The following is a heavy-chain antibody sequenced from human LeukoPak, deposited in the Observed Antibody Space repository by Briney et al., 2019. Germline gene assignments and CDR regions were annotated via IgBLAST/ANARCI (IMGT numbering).Heavy chain of an antibody. J-gene: IGHJ4*02. CDR1: GGSLSRGDFY. Sequence: SETLSLTCTVSGGSLSRGDFYWSWIRQPPGKGLKWIGYISYSGRSYFNPSLKSRVTISIDTSKNQFSLKLSSVTAADTAVYYCARVQGGDYDYVWGSYRPKVFDSWGQGTLVTVSS. D-gene: IGHD3-16*02. CDR3: ARVQGGDYDYVWGSYRPKVFDS. CDR2: ISYSGRS. V-gene: IGHV4-30-4*01.